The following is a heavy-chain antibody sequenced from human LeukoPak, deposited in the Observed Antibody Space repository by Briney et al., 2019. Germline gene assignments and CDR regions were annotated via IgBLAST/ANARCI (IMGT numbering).Heavy chain of an antibody. J-gene: IGHJ1*01. Sequence: GGSLRLSCAASGFTFSSYGMHWVRQAPGKGLEWVAVIWYDGSNKYYADSVKGRFTISRDNSKNTLYLQMNSLRAEDTAVYYCAKDGGHIVVVTAISEYFQHWGQGTLVTVSS. CDR2: IWYDGSNK. CDR1: GFTFSSYG. CDR3: AKDGGHIVVVTAISEYFQH. D-gene: IGHD2-21*02. V-gene: IGHV3-30*02.